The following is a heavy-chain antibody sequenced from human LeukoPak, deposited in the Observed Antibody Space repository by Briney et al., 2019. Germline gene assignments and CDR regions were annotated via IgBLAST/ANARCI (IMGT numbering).Heavy chain of an antibody. CDR2: ISGDGGST. V-gene: IGHV3-43*02. J-gene: IGHJ5*01. D-gene: IGHD3-22*01. CDR3: ARESDSSGWYDS. CDR1: GFSFDDYA. Sequence: PGGSLRLSCAAPGFSFDDYAIHWVRQAPGKGLEWVSLISGDGGSTFYADSVKGRFTISRDNSKNSLYLQMRSLRSEDTALYYCARESDSSGWYDSWGQGTLVTVSS.